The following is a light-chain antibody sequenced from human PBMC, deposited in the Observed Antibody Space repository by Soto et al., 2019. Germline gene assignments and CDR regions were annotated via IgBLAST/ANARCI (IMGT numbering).Light chain of an antibody. CDR1: QSVRGN. Sequence: EIVMTQSPATLSVSPGERATLSCRASQSVRGNLAWYQQKPGQAPRLLIYGVSTKASGIPARFSGSGSGTEFTLTISSPQSEDFAVYYCQQYNNWPRTFGQGTKVDI. CDR3: QQYNNWPRT. J-gene: IGKJ1*01. V-gene: IGKV3-15*01. CDR2: GVS.